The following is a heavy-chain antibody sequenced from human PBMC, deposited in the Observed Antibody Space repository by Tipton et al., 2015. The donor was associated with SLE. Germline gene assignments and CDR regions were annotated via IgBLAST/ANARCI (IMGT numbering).Heavy chain of an antibody. J-gene: IGHJ6*04. V-gene: IGHV4-59*08. Sequence: TLSLTCTVSGGSISSYYWSWIRQPPGKGLEWIGYIYYSGSTNYNASLKSRVTISVDTSKNQFSLKLSSVTAADTAVYYCARQGYGSGTPSWVDVWGKGTTVTVSS. CDR2: IYYSGST. CDR3: ARQGYGSGTPSWVDV. CDR1: GGSISSYY. D-gene: IGHD3-10*01.